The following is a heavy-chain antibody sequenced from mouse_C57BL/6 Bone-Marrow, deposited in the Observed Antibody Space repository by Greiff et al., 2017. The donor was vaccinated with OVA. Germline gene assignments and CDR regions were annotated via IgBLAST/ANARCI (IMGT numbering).Heavy chain of an antibody. CDR2: IYPGSGNT. D-gene: IGHD1-1*01. Sequence: VQLQQSGAELVRPGASVKLSCKASGYTFTDYYINWVKQRPGQGLEWIARIYPGSGNTYYNEKFKGKATLTAEKSSSTAYMQLSSLTSEDSAVYFCARCPTGMDYWGQGTSVTVSS. CDR1: GYTFTDYY. J-gene: IGHJ4*01. V-gene: IGHV1-76*01. CDR3: ARCPTGMDY.